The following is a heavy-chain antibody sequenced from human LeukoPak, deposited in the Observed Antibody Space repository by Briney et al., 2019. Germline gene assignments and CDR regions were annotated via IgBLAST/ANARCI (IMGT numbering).Heavy chain of an antibody. J-gene: IGHJ6*03. V-gene: IGHV4-59*01. D-gene: IGHD3-3*01. CDR1: GGSISSYY. CDR2: IYYSGST. Sequence: SETLSLTCTVSGGSISSYYWSWIRQPPGKGLEWIGYIYYSGSTNYNPSLKSRVTISVDTSKNQFSLKLSSVTAADTAVYYCARVHYDFWSGYYTYYYYYMDVWGKGTTVTVSS. CDR3: ARVHYDFWSGYYTYYYYYMDV.